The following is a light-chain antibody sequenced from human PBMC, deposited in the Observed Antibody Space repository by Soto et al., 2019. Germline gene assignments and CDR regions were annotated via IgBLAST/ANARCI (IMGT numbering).Light chain of an antibody. CDR3: SSYTSSSTRV. Sequence: QSALTQPASVSGSPGQSITISCTGTSSDVGGYNYVSWYQQHPGKAPKLMIYXVSNRPSGVSNRFSGSKSGNTASLTISGLQAEDEADYYCSSYTSSSTRVFGTGTKVTVL. V-gene: IGLV2-14*01. CDR2: XVS. J-gene: IGLJ1*01. CDR1: SSDVGGYNY.